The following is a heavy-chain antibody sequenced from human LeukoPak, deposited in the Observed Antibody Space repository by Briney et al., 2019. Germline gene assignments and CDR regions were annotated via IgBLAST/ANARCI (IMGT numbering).Heavy chain of an antibody. CDR2: IIPIFGTA. Sequence: ASVKVSCKASGGTFSSYAISWVRQAPGQGLEWMGGIIPIFGTANYAQKFQGRVTITADESTSTAYMELSSLRSEDTAVYYCARAEVSYCSGGSCYSTYYFDYWGQGTWSPSPQ. D-gene: IGHD2-15*01. CDR1: GGTFSSYA. V-gene: IGHV1-69*13. J-gene: IGHJ4*02. CDR3: ARAEVSYCSGGSCYSTYYFDY.